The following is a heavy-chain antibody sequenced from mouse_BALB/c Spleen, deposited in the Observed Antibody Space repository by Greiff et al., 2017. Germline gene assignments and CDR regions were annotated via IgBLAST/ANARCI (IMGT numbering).Heavy chain of an antibody. V-gene: IGHV2-9*02. D-gene: IGHD4-1*01. CDR3: ARDRELTGYYFDY. Sequence: VQVVESGPGLVAPSQSLSITCTVSGFSLTSYGVHWVRQPPGKGLEWLGVIWAGGSTNYNSALMSRLSISKDNSKSQVFLKMNSLQTDDTAMYYCARDRELTGYYFDYWGQGTTLTVSS. CDR1: GFSLTSYG. CDR2: IWAGGST. J-gene: IGHJ2*01.